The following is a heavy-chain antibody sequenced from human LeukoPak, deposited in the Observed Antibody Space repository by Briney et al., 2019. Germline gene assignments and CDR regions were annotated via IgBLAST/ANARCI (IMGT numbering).Heavy chain of an antibody. CDR2: IYYSGST. Sequence: PSETLSLTCTVSGGSISSYYWSWIRQPPGKGLEWIGYIYYSGSTNYNPSLKSRVTIPVDTSKNQFSLKLSSVTAADTAVYYCARYIVVVPAAIGGYFDYWGQGTLVTVSS. CDR1: GGSISSYY. D-gene: IGHD2-2*01. V-gene: IGHV4-59*08. CDR3: ARYIVVVPAAIGGYFDY. J-gene: IGHJ4*02.